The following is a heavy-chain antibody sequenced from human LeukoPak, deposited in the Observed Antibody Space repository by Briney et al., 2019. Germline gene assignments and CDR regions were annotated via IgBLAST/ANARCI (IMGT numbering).Heavy chain of an antibody. J-gene: IGHJ4*02. CDR2: IYYSGST. V-gene: IGHV4-59*01. CDR3: AREAAVTSPPYFDY. Sequence: PSETLSLTCTVDGGSISSYYWSWIRQPPGKGMEWIGYIYYSGSTNYNPSLKSRVTISVDTSKNQFSLKLSSVTAADTAVYYCAREAAVTSPPYFDYWGQGILVTVSS. D-gene: IGHD4-17*01. CDR1: GGSISSYY.